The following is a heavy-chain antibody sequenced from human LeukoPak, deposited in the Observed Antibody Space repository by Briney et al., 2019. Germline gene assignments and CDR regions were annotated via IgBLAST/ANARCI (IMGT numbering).Heavy chain of an antibody. CDR3: TREQDGSSWYVAYYYYYMDV. CDR2: IRYDGSNK. V-gene: IGHV3-30*02. D-gene: IGHD6-13*01. Sequence: PGGSLRLSCAASGFTFSSYGMHWVRQALGKGLEWVAFIRYDGSNKYYADSVKGRFTISRDNSKNTLYLQMNSLRAEDTAMYYCTREQDGSSWYVAYYYYYMDVWGEGTTVTVSS. J-gene: IGHJ6*03. CDR1: GFTFSSYG.